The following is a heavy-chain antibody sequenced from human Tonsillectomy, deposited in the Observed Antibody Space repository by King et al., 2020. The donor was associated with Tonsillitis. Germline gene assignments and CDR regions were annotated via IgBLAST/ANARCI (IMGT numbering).Heavy chain of an antibody. CDR3: ARGTTYYYDSSGFYYGVSERRGMDV. Sequence: VQLVESEGGLVQPGGSLRLSCAASGFTFSRYWMNWVRQAPGKGLEWVANIKQDGSEKYYVDSVKGRFTISRDNAENSLYLQMNSLRGEDTAVYYCARGTTYYYDSSGFYYGVSERRGMDVWGQGTTVTVSS. J-gene: IGHJ6*02. V-gene: IGHV3-7*01. D-gene: IGHD3-22*01. CDR2: IKQDGSEK. CDR1: GFTFSRYW.